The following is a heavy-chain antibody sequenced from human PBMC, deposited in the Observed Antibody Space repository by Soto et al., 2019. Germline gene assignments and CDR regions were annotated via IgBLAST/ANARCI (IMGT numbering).Heavy chain of an antibody. CDR1: GFTFSDYY. Sequence: NPGGSLRLSCAASGFTFSDYYMSWIRQAPGKGLEWVSYISSSSSYTNYADSVKGRFTISRDNAKNSLYLQMNSLRAEDTAVYYCASRQWLYGMDVWGQGTTVTVSS. V-gene: IGHV3-11*06. CDR3: ASRQWLYGMDV. CDR2: ISSSSSYT. D-gene: IGHD5-18*01. J-gene: IGHJ6*02.